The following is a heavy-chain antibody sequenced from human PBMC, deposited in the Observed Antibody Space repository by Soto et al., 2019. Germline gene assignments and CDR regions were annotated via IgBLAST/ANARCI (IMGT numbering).Heavy chain of an antibody. CDR2: IYYSGST. CDR3: ARATGYGGNSDY. J-gene: IGHJ4*02. Sequence: SETLSLTCTVSGGSISSYYWSWIRQPPGKGLEWIGYIYYSGSTNYNPSLKRRVTISVDTSKNQFSLKLSSVTAADTAVYYCARATGYGGNSDYWGQGTLVTVSS. V-gene: IGHV4-59*01. CDR1: GGSISSYY. D-gene: IGHD4-17*01.